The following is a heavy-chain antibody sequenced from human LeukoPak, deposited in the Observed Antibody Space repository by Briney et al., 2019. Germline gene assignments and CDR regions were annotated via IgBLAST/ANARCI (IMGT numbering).Heavy chain of an antibody. V-gene: IGHV4-59*01. J-gene: IGHJ3*02. D-gene: IGHD3-3*01. CDR2: IYYSGST. Sequence: SETLSLTCTVSGGSISSYYWSWIRQPPGEGLEWIGYIYYSGSTNYNPSLKSRVTISVDTSKNQFSLKLSSVTAADTAVYYCARRDTISDAFDIWGQGTMVTVSS. CDR3: ARRDTISDAFDI. CDR1: GGSISSYY.